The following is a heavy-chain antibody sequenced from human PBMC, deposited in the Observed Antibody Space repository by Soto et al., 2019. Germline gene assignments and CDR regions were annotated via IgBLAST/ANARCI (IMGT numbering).Heavy chain of an antibody. Sequence: ASVKVSCKASGYTFTGYYMHWVRQAPGQGLEWMGWINPNSGGTNYAQKFQGWVTMTRDTSISTAYMELSRLRSDDTAVYYCAREVMYYGSGKGYYYYYYGMDVWGQGTTVTVSS. CDR3: AREVMYYGSGKGYYYYYYGMDV. CDR1: GYTFTGYY. D-gene: IGHD3-10*01. V-gene: IGHV1-2*04. CDR2: INPNSGGT. J-gene: IGHJ6*02.